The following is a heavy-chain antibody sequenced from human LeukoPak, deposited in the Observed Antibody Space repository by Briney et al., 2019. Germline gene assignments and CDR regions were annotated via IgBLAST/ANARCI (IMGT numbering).Heavy chain of an antibody. CDR1: GFTFSNYG. Sequence: PGRSLRLSCAASGFTFSNYGMRWVRQAPGKGLEWVAGIWYDGSDKDYADSVKGRFTISRDNSKNTLYLQMNSLRAEDTAVYYCAKGYYDSSAQGWYFQHWGQGTLVTVSS. CDR3: AKGYYDSSAQGWYFQH. V-gene: IGHV3-33*06. D-gene: IGHD3-22*01. CDR2: IWYDGSDK. J-gene: IGHJ1*01.